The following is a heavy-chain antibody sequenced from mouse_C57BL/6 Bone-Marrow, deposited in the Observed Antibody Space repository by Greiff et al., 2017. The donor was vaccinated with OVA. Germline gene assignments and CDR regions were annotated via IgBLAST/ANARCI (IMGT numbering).Heavy chain of an antibody. Sequence: VQLQQSGTVLARPGASVKMSCKTSGYTFTSYWMHWVKQRPGQGLEWIGAIYPGNSDTSYNQKFKGKAKLTAVTSASTAYMELSSLTNEDSAVYYWTRGDYYGSSYGYFDVWGTGTTVTVSS. CDR2: IYPGNSDT. CDR1: GYTFTSYW. V-gene: IGHV1-5*01. CDR3: TRGDYYGSSYGYFDV. D-gene: IGHD1-1*01. J-gene: IGHJ1*03.